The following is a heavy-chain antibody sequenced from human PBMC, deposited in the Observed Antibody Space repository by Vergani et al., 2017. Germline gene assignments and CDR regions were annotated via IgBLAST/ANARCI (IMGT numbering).Heavy chain of an antibody. V-gene: IGHV4-61*02. D-gene: IGHD2-2*01. CDR3: AREAYCSSTSCPHAAFDI. J-gene: IGHJ3*02. Sequence: QVQLQESGPGLVKPSQTLSLTCTVSGGSISSGTYYWSWIRQPAGKGLGWSGRIYTSGSTNYNPSLKSRVSMSLDPSKNQFFLKMSSVTAADTAVFYCAREAYCSSTSCPHAAFDIWGQGTMVTVSS. CDR2: IYTSGST. CDR1: GGSISSGTYY.